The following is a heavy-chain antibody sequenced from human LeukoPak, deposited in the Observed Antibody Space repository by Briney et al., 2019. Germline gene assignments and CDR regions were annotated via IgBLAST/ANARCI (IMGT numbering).Heavy chain of an antibody. Sequence: ASVKVSCKASGYTFTSYGISWVRQAPGQGLEWMGWISAYHGNTNYAQKLQGRVTMTTDTSTSTAYMELRSLRSDDTAVYYCAREGSNYDFWSGYLYPGAAGYMDVWGKGTTVTVSS. CDR2: ISAYHGNT. V-gene: IGHV1-18*01. J-gene: IGHJ6*03. D-gene: IGHD3-3*01. CDR3: AREGSNYDFWSGYLYPGAAGYMDV. CDR1: GYTFTSYG.